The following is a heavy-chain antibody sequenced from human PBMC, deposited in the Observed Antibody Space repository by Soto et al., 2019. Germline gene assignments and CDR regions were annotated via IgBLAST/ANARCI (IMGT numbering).Heavy chain of an antibody. CDR2: ISSSSSYT. J-gene: IGHJ3*02. D-gene: IGHD3-10*01. Sequence: GGSLRLSCAASGFTFSDYYMSWIRQAPGKGLEWVSSISSSSSYTYYADSVKGRFTISRDNAKNSLYLQMNSLRAEDTAVYYCARDRNYYGSGSYSDAFDIWGQGTMVTVSS. CDR3: ARDRNYYGSGSYSDAFDI. V-gene: IGHV3-11*06. CDR1: GFTFSDYY.